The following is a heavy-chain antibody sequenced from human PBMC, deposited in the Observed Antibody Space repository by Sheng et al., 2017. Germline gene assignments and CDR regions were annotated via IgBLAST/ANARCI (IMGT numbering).Heavy chain of an antibody. CDR1: GFTFSNAW. CDR2: IKSKIDGGTT. D-gene: IGHD2-15*01. V-gene: IGHV3-15*01. J-gene: IGHJ4*02. CDR3: TTETRYCSGGTCAAWGRPDY. Sequence: EVQLVESGGGLVKPGGSLRLSCAVSGFTFSNAWMSWVRQAPGKGLEWVGRIKSKIDGGTTDYAAPVKGRFTISRDDSKNTLYLQMNSLKTDDTAVYYCTTETRYCSGGTCAAWGRPDYWGQGNPGHRLL.